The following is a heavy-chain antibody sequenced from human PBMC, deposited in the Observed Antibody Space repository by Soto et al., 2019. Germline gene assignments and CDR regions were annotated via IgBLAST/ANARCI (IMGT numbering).Heavy chain of an antibody. CDR3: ARGSGTPSDFHY. Sequence: PSQTLSLTCAISGDSVSSNSVAWNWIRQSPSRGLEWLGRTFYRSKWYNDYAVSVKSRITINPDTSKNQFSLQLDSVTPEDTAVYYCARGSGTPSDFHYWGQGTLVTVSS. D-gene: IGHD3-3*01. CDR2: TFYRSKWYN. V-gene: IGHV6-1*01. CDR1: GDSVSSNSVA. J-gene: IGHJ4*02.